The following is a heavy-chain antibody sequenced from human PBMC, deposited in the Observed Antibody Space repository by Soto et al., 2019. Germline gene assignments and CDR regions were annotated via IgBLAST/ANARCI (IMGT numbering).Heavy chain of an antibody. J-gene: IGHJ4*02. CDR1: GGSISSSSYY. D-gene: IGHD2-2*01. Sequence: QLQLQESGPGLVKPSETLSLTCTVSGGSISSSSYYWGWIRQPPGKGLGWIGSIYYGGSTYYNPSLKSRATISVDTSKNQFALKLSSVTAADTAVYYCASGSDIVVVPAGFDYWGQGTLVTVSS. V-gene: IGHV4-39*01. CDR3: ASGSDIVVVPAGFDY. CDR2: IYYGGST.